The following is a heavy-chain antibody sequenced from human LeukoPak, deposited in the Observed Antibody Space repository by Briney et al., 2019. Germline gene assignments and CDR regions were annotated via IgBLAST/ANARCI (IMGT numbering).Heavy chain of an antibody. D-gene: IGHD2-8*01. CDR3: ARDNGPSIRYGMDV. CDR2: IYTSGST. CDR1: GGSISSYY. J-gene: IGHJ6*02. V-gene: IGHV4-4*07. Sequence: SVTLSLTCTVSGGSISSYYWSWIRQPAGKGLEWIGRIYTSGSTNYNPSLKSRVTMSVDTSKNQFSLKLSSVTAADTAVYYCARDNGPSIRYGMDVWGQGTTVTVSS.